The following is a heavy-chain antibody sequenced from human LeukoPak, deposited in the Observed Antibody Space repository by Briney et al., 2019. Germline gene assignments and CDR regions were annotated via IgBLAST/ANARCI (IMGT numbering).Heavy chain of an antibody. CDR1: GFTFSSYG. Sequence: PGGSLRLSCAASGFTFSSYGMHWVRQAPGKGLEWVAVISYDGSNKYYADSVKGRFTISRDNSKNTLYLQMNSLRAEDTAVYYCAKESQTSDFQHWGQGTLVTVSS. V-gene: IGHV3-30*18. CDR2: ISYDGSNK. CDR3: AKESQTSDFQH. J-gene: IGHJ1*01.